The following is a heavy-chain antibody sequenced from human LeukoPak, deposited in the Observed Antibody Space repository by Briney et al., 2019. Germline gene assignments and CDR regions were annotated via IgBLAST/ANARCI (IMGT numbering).Heavy chain of an antibody. CDR1: GGSMSSYY. CDR2: IYDSGST. CDR3: ARTTVTVSHFDY. Sequence: SETLSLTCTVSGGSMSSYYWSWLRQPPGKGLEWIGYIYDSGSTNHNPSLKSRVTISVDTSKNQFSLKLSSVTAADTAVYYCARTTVTVSHFDYWGQGTLVTVSS. J-gene: IGHJ4*02. D-gene: IGHD4-17*01. V-gene: IGHV4-4*09.